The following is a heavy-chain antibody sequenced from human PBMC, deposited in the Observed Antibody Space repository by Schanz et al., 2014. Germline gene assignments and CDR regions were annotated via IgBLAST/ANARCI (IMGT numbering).Heavy chain of an antibody. CDR2: INTGSGDT. D-gene: IGHD5-12*01. V-gene: IGHV1-3*04. CDR1: GYTFSSHG. Sequence: QVQLVQSGAELKKPGASVKVSCKASGYTFSSHGIHWLRQAPGQRLEWMGWINTGSGDTKYSQNFQGRVTITRDTSASTAYMELSSLRSEDTAVYSCARGIGGYGANNYFDYWGQGTLVTVSS. J-gene: IGHJ4*02. CDR3: ARGIGGYGANNYFDY.